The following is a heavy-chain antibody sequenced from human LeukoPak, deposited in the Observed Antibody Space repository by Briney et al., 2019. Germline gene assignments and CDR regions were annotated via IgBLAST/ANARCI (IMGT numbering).Heavy chain of an antibody. J-gene: IGHJ5*02. D-gene: IGHD3-22*01. Sequence: SETLSLTCAVYGGSFSGYYWSWMRQPPGKWLEWIGEINHSGSINYNPSLKSRVTISVDTSKNQFSLKLSSVTAADTAVYYCARGRYYDSSGYYRWFDPWGQGTLVTVSS. CDR1: GGSFSGYY. CDR3: ARGRYYDSSGYYRWFDP. CDR2: INHSGSI. V-gene: IGHV4-34*01.